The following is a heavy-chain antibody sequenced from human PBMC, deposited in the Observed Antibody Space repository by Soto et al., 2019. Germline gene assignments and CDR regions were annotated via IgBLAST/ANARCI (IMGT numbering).Heavy chain of an antibody. CDR2: IYWDDDK. CDR1: GFSLSTSGVG. J-gene: IGHJ6*02. V-gene: IGHV2-5*02. Sequence: VSGPTLVNPTQTLTLTCTFSGFSLSTSGVGVGWIRRPPGKALEWLALIYWDDDKRYSPSLKSRLTITKDTSKNQVVLTMTNMDPVDTATYYCARNNEYSSSGRDYYYYYGMDVWGQGTTVTVSS. CDR3: ARNNEYSSSGRDYYYYYGMDV. D-gene: IGHD6-6*01.